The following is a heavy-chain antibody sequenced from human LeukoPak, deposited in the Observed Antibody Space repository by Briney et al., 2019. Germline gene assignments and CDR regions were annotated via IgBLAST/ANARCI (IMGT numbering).Heavy chain of an antibody. Sequence: QPGRSLRLSCAASGFTFDDYAMHWVRQAPGKGLEWVSGISWNSGTIGYADSVKGRFTISRDNAKNSLYLQMNSLRAEDTALYYCAREVPYSSGWYSYYYYYYMDVWGKGTTVTVSS. D-gene: IGHD6-19*01. CDR2: ISWNSGTI. CDR3: AREVPYSSGWYSYYYYYYMDV. V-gene: IGHV3-9*01. CDR1: GFTFDDYA. J-gene: IGHJ6*03.